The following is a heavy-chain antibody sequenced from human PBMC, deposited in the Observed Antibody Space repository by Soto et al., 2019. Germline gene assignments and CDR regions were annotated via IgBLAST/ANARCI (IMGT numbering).Heavy chain of an antibody. CDR2: INAGNGNT. Sequence: ASVKVSCKASGYTFTSYAMHWVRQAPGQRLEWMGWINAGNGNTKYSQKFQGRVTITRDTSASTAYMELSSLRSEDTAVYYCASRSSGTTGHYYGMDVWGQGTTVTVSS. D-gene: IGHD1-7*01. CDR3: ASRSSGTTGHYYGMDV. J-gene: IGHJ6*02. CDR1: GYTFTSYA. V-gene: IGHV1-3*01.